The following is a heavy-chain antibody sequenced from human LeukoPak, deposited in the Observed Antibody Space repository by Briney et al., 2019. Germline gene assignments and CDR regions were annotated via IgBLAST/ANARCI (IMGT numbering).Heavy chain of an antibody. CDR2: IYTSGST. V-gene: IGHV4-4*09. CDR1: GGSISSYY. CDR3: ARRTVVAAPERDYYYYYYMDV. J-gene: IGHJ6*03. Sequence: SETLSLTCTVSGGSISSYYWSWIRQPPRKGLEWIGYIYTSGSTNYNPSLKSRVTISVDTSKNQFSLKLSSVTAADTAVYYCARRTVVAAPERDYYYYYYMDVWGKGTTVTVSS. D-gene: IGHD2-15*01.